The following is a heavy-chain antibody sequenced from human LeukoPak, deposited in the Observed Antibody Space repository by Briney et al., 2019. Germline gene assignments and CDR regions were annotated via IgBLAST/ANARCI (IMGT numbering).Heavy chain of an antibody. V-gene: IGHV4-39*02. CDR2: IYYSGAN. J-gene: IGHJ4*02. CDR3: VRVRGYWLVRGYLDY. CDR1: GGSMSSSSYY. Sequence: PSETLSLTCTVYGGSMSSSSYYWGWIRQSPGKGLERIGSIYYSGANHYNPSLKSRVTMSVDTSKNQFSVKLTSVTATDTAVYYCVRVRGYWLVRGYLDYWGQGTQVTVSS. D-gene: IGHD6-19*01.